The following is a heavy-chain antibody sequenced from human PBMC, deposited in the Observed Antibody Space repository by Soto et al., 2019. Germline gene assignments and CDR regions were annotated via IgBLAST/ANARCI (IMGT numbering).Heavy chain of an antibody. J-gene: IGHJ6*02. D-gene: IGHD1-7*01. CDR3: ARKLELRGSYYYYYDMDV. Sequence: ASVKVSCKASGYTFTDYYMHWVRQAPGQGLEWMGWINPNSGGTYYAQKFQGRVTMTRDTSISTAYMELSRLRSDDTAVYYCARKLELRGSYYYYYDMDVWGQGTTVTVSS. V-gene: IGHV1-2*02. CDR2: INPNSGGT. CDR1: GYTFTDYY.